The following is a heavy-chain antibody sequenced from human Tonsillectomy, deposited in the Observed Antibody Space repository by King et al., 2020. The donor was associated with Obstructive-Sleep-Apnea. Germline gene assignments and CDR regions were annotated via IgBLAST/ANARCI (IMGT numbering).Heavy chain of an antibody. D-gene: IGHD3-22*01. V-gene: IGHV3-30*18. CDR2: ISYDGSNK. CDR3: AKDGETYYYDSSGYYTSY. CDR1: GFTFSSYG. J-gene: IGHJ4*02. Sequence: VQLVESGGGVVQPGRSLRLSCAASGFTFSSYGMHWVRQAPGKGLEWVAVISYDGSNKYYADSVKGQFTISRDNSKKTLYLQMNSLRAEDTAVYYCAKDGETYYYDSSGYYTSYWGQGTLVTVSS.